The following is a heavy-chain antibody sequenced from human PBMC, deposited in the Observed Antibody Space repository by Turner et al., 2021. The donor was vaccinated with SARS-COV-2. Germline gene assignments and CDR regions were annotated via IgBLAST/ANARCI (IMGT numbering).Heavy chain of an antibody. CDR1: GFPFRSYG. J-gene: IGHJ4*02. V-gene: IGHV3-30*18. Sequence: QVHLVESGGGVVQPGRSLRLPCAASGFPFRSYGMHWVRQAPGKGLEWVAVISYDGSNKYYADSVKGRFTISRDNSKNTLYLQMNSLRAEDTAVYYCAKGLGGYCSGGSCYSGIVDYWGQGTLVTVSS. CDR3: AKGLGGYCSGGSCYSGIVDY. D-gene: IGHD2-15*01. CDR2: ISYDGSNK.